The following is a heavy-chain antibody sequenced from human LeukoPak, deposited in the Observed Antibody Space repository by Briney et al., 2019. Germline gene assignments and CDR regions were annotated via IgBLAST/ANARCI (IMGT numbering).Heavy chain of an antibody. V-gene: IGHV1-58*01. Sequence: SVKVSCKASGFTFTSSAVQWVRQARGQRLEWIGWIVVGSGNTNYAQKFQERVTITGDMSTSTAYMELSSLRSEDTAVYYCAAGITLSNVDTASYYYYYGMDVWGQGTTVTVSS. CDR3: AAGITLSNVDTASYYYYYGMDV. J-gene: IGHJ6*02. CDR1: GFTFTSSA. CDR2: IVVGSGNT. D-gene: IGHD5-18*01.